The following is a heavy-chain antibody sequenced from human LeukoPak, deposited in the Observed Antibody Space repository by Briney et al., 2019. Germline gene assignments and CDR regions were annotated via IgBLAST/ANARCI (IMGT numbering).Heavy chain of an antibody. CDR3: ARIGCSSTSCYGNSVDP. J-gene: IGHJ5*02. D-gene: IGHD2-2*01. CDR1: GYTFTNYG. Sequence: EASVKVSCKASGYTFTNYGINWVRQAPGQGLEWMGWISAYNGNTLYAQKFQGRVTMTTDTPTSTAYMELRSLRSDDTAVYYCARIGCSSTSCYGNSVDPWGQGTLVTVSS. CDR2: ISAYNGNT. V-gene: IGHV1-18*01.